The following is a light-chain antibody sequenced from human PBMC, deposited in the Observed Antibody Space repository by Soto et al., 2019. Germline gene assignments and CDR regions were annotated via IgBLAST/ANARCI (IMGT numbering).Light chain of an antibody. V-gene: IGKV4-1*01. CDR2: WAS. CDR3: QQYHSSPLT. CDR1: QSILYSSNNKNY. Sequence: DIVMTQSPDSLAVSLGETATINCKSSQSILYSSNNKNYLTWYQQKPGQPPKLLIYWASTRESGVPDRFSGSGSGTDFTLTISRLQAEDVAAYYCQQYHSSPLTFGGGTKVEIK. J-gene: IGKJ4*01.